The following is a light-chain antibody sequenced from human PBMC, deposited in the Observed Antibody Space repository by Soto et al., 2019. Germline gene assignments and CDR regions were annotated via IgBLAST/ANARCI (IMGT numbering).Light chain of an antibody. J-gene: IGKJ4*01. CDR3: QQSHSTPLT. V-gene: IGKV1-39*01. CDR2: GAS. Sequence: DIQVIQAPSLPSASIGDRVTITCRASLRISTYLNWYQHKPWKAPQLLIYGASSLQSGVPSRFSGSGSGTDFTLTISSLHPEDSATYCCQQSHSTPLTFGGGTNLEI. CDR1: LRISTY.